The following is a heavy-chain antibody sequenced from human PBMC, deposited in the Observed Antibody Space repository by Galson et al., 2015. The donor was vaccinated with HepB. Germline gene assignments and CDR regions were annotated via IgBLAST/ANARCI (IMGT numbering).Heavy chain of an antibody. CDR2: IIPILDIA. J-gene: IGHJ6*03. CDR1: GGTFSSYA. CDR3: ARSEWLYPDYYYYYMDV. V-gene: IGHV1-69*04. Sequence: SVKVSCKASGGTFSSYAISWVRQAPGQGLEWMGRIIPILDIANYAQKFQGRVTITADKSTSTAYMELSSLRSEDTAVYYCARSEWLYPDYYYYYMDVWGKGTTVTVSS. D-gene: IGHD3-3*01.